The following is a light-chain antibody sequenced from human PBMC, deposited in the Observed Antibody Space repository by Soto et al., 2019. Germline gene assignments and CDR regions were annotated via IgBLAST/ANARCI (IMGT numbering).Light chain of an antibody. V-gene: IGLV1-36*01. CDR3: AAWDDSLNGLI. CDR2: FDD. J-gene: IGLJ2*01. CDR1: SSNIENNA. Sequence: QSVLTQPPSVSEAPRQRVTISCSGSSSNIENNAVNWYQQLPGKPPKLLVYFDDLLPSGVSDRFSGSKSGTSASLAISGLQSEDEGDYYCAAWDDSLNGLIFGGGTKVTVL.